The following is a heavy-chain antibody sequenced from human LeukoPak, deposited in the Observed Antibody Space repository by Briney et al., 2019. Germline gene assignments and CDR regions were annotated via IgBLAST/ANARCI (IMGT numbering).Heavy chain of an antibody. J-gene: IGHJ4*02. CDR1: GYSISSGYY. V-gene: IGHV4-38-2*01. CDR2: TYHSGST. D-gene: IGHD4-11*01. CDR3: ARHFIDSNYAY. Sequence: SETLSLTCAVSGYSISSGYYWGWIRQPPGKGLEWIGSTYHSGSTYYNPSLKSRVTISVDTSKNQFSLKLSSVTAADTAVYYCARHFIDSNYAYWGQGTLVTVSS.